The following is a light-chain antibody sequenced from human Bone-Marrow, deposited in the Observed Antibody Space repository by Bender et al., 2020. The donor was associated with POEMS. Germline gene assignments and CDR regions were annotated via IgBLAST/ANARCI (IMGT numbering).Light chain of an antibody. CDR3: CSYAGNFYV. J-gene: IGLJ1*01. CDR1: SSDVGGYNY. Sequence: ALTQAASVSGSPGQSITISCTGTSSDVGGYNYVSWYQQHPGKVPKVLIYEGSQRPSGVSSRFSGSKSGNTASLTISGLQADDEADYYCCSYAGNFYVFGSGTKVTVL. CDR2: EGS. V-gene: IGLV2-14*01.